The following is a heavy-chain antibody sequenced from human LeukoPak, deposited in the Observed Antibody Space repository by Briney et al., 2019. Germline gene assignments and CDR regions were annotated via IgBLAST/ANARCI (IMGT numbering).Heavy chain of an antibody. Sequence: QPGGSLRLSCAASGFTFDDYAMHWVRQAPGKGLEWVSLISWDGGSTSYADSVKGRFTISRDNSKNSLYLQMNSLRTEDTALYYFANQPCTSPGPYFDFWGQGTLVTVSS. J-gene: IGHJ4*02. D-gene: IGHD2-2*01. CDR3: ANQPCTSPGPYFDF. V-gene: IGHV3-43*01. CDR1: GFTFDDYA. CDR2: ISWDGGST.